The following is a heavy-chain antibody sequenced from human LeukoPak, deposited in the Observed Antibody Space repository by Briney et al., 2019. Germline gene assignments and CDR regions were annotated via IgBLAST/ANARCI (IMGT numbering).Heavy chain of an antibody. Sequence: ASVRVSCKASGYTFTSFDINWVRQATGQGPEWMGWMNPSSGDTGYAQNFQGRVTFTRDTSTNTAYMELSSLTSEDTAVYYCATPTMRGPSYGYVRLLNWGQGSLVTVSS. V-gene: IGHV1-8*03. CDR1: GYTFTSFD. CDR2: MNPSSGDT. J-gene: IGHJ4*02. CDR3: ATPTMRGPSYGYVRLLN. D-gene: IGHD5-18*01.